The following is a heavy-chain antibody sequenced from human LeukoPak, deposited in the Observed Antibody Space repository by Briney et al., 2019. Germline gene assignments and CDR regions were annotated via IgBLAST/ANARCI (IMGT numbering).Heavy chain of an antibody. V-gene: IGHV4-61*02. CDR3: ARSLGVTITQYGMDV. Sequence: SETLSLTCTVSGGSISSGSYYWSRIRQPAGKGLEWIGRIYTSGSTNYNPSLKSRVTISVDTSKNQFSLKLSSVTAADTAVYYCARSLGVTITQYGMDVWGQGTTVTVSS. D-gene: IGHD5-12*01. CDR2: IYTSGST. J-gene: IGHJ6*02. CDR1: GGSISSGSYY.